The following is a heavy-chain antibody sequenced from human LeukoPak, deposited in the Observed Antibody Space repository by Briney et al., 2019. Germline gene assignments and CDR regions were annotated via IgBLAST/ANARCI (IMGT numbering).Heavy chain of an antibody. CDR1: GFSFSYHG. D-gene: IGHD3-22*01. CDR2: VSPPGGGT. CDR3: ARDALIVPTLGY. J-gene: IGHJ4*02. Sequence: GGSLRLSCVASGFSFSYHGMNWVRLAPGKGLEWVSGVSPPGGGTYYADSVKGRFTISRDNSINSLYLQMNSLRAEDTAVYYCARDALIVPTLGYWGQGTLVTVSS. V-gene: IGHV3-23*01.